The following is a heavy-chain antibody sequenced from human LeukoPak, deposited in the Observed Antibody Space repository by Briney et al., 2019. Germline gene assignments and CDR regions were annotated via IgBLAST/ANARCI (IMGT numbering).Heavy chain of an antibody. V-gene: IGHV3-23*01. D-gene: IGHD6-19*01. Sequence: GGSLRLSRAASGFTFSSYAMSWVRQAPGKGLEWVSTISGSGGRTYYADSVKGRFTISRDNSKSTLYLQMNSLRAEDTAVYYCAKQSSGWFYYFDYWGQGTLVTVSS. J-gene: IGHJ4*02. CDR3: AKQSSGWFYYFDY. CDR2: ISGSGGRT. CDR1: GFTFSSYA.